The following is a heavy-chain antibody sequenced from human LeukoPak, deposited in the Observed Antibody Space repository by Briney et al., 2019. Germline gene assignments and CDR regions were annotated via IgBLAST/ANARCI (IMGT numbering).Heavy chain of an antibody. CDR1: GFTFSSFS. Sequence: GGSLRLSCVASGFTFSSFSMNSVRQAPGKGLEWISYISASSSTMYYADSVKGRFTISRDNAKNSLSLQINSLRDEDTAVFYCARDAGTGYFDYWGQGTLVTVSS. V-gene: IGHV3-48*02. D-gene: IGHD1-1*01. J-gene: IGHJ4*02. CDR2: ISASSSTM. CDR3: ARDAGTGYFDY.